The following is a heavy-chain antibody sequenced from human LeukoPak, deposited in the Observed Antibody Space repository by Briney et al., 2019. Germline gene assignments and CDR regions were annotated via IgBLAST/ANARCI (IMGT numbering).Heavy chain of an antibody. D-gene: IGHD6-6*01. V-gene: IGHV3-30*18. J-gene: IGHJ4*02. CDR1: GLTFSSYG. Sequence: GRSLRLSCAASGLTFSSYGMHWVRQAPGKGLEWVAVISYDGSNKYYADSVKGRFTISRDNSKNTLYLQMNSLRAEDTAVYYCAKMDSSSSKDYWGQGTLVTVSS. CDR3: AKMDSSSSKDY. CDR2: ISYDGSNK.